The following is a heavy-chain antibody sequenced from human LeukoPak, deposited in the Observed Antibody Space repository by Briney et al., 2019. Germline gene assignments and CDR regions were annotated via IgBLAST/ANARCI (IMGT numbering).Heavy chain of an antibody. CDR2: IIPIFGTA. CDR1: GGTFSSYA. Sequence: ASVKVSCKASGGTFSSYAISWVRQAPGQGLEWMGGIIPIFGTANYAQKFQGRVTITADESTSTAYMELSSLRSEDTAVYYCARDSRLLWFGELRRTDYYYYGMDVRGQGTTVTVSS. V-gene: IGHV1-69*13. J-gene: IGHJ6*02. D-gene: IGHD3-10*01. CDR3: ARDSRLLWFGELRRTDYYYYGMDV.